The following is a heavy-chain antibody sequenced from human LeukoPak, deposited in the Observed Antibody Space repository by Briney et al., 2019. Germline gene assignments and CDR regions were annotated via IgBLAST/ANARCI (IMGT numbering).Heavy chain of an antibody. CDR1: GFTFSSYA. CDR2: ISGSGGST. V-gene: IGHV3-23*01. Sequence: GSLRLSCAASGFTFSSYAMSWVRQAPGKGLNWVSAISGSGGSTYYADSVKGRFTISRDNSKNTLYLQVNSLRAEDTAVYYCAKASHYDNSGYQYYFDYWGQGTLVTVSS. D-gene: IGHD3-22*01. CDR3: AKASHYDNSGYQYYFDY. J-gene: IGHJ4*02.